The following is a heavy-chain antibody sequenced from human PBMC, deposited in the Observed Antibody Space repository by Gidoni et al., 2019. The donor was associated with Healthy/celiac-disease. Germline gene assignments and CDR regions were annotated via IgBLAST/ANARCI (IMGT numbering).Heavy chain of an antibody. CDR2: INHSGRT. J-gene: IGHJ6*02. CDR1: GGSFSGYY. CDR3: ARGRTRRIPRDKYYYYGMDV. Sequence: QVQLQQWGAGLLKPSETLSLTCAVYGGSFSGYYWSWIRQPPGKGLEWIGEINHSGRTNYNPSLKSRVTISVDTSKNQFSLKLSSVTAADTAVYYCARGRTRRIPRDKYYYYGMDVWGQGTTVTVSS. V-gene: IGHV4-34*01.